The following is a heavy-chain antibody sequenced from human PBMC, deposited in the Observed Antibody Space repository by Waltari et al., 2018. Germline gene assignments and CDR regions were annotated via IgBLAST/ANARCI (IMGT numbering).Heavy chain of an antibody. CDR1: GGSFSGYY. D-gene: IGHD1-26*01. CDR2: INHSGST. Sequence: QVQLQQWGAGLLKPSETLSLTCAVYGGSFSGYYWSWIRQPPGKGLEWIGEINHSGSTNYNPSLKSRVTISVDTSKNQFSLKLSSVTAADTAVYYCASIVGATDPRGAFEIWGQGTMVTVSS. CDR3: ASIVGATDPRGAFEI. J-gene: IGHJ3*02. V-gene: IGHV4-34*01.